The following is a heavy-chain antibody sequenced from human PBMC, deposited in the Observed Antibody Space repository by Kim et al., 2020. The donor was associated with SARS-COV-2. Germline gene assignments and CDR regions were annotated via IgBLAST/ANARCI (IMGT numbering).Heavy chain of an antibody. V-gene: IGHV4-59*01. J-gene: IGHJ4*02. Sequence: GSTNYNPSLKCRVTISVDTSKNQFSLKLSSVTAADTAVYYCARDRFALGYWGQGTLVTVSS. CDR3: ARDRFALGY. CDR2: GST. D-gene: IGHD3-16*01.